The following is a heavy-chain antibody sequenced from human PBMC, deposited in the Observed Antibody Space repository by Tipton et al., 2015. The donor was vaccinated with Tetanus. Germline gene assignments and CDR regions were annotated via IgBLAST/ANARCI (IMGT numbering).Heavy chain of an antibody. D-gene: IGHD6-19*01. J-gene: IGHJ6*02. V-gene: IGHV4-31*03. CDR1: GGSISSGGYY. CDR2: IYYSGST. Sequence: TLSLTCTVSGGSISSGGYYWSWIRQHPGKGLEWIGYIYYSGSTYYNPSLKSRVTISVDTSKNQFSLKLSSVTAADTAVYYCARVFSSGWYGSRYYYGMDVWGQGTTVTVSS. CDR3: ARVFSSGWYGSRYYYGMDV.